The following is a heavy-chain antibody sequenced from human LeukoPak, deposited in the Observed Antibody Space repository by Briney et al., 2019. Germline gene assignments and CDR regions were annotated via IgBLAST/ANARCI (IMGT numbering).Heavy chain of an antibody. CDR2: IYYSGST. J-gene: IGHJ2*01. Sequence: SETLSLTCTVSGGSISSSSYYWGWIRQPPGKGLEWIGSIYYSGSTYYNPSLKSRVTISVDTSKNQFSLKLSSVTAADTAVYYCAGPESTEYGLSFGWYFDLWGRGTLVTVSS. CDR3: AGPESTEYGLSFGWYFDL. CDR1: GGSISSSSYY. D-gene: IGHD1-14*01. V-gene: IGHV4-39*01.